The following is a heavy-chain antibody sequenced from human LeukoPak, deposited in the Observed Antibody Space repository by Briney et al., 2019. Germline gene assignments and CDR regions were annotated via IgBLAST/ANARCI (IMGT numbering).Heavy chain of an antibody. V-gene: IGHV1-18*01. CDR3: ATQWGDSYGLNWFDP. Sequence: VASVKVSCKASGYTFTSYGISWVRQAPGQGLEWMGWISAYNGNTNYAQKLQGRVTMTTDTSTSTAYMELRSLRSDDTAVYYCATQWGDSYGLNWFDPWGQGTLVTVSS. D-gene: IGHD5-18*01. CDR2: ISAYNGNT. J-gene: IGHJ5*02. CDR1: GYTFTSYG.